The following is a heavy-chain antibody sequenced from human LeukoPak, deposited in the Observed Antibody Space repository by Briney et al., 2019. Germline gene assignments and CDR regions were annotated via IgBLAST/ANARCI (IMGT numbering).Heavy chain of an antibody. CDR1: GYTFTSYG. J-gene: IGHJ4*02. D-gene: IGHD3-22*01. V-gene: IGHV1-18*01. CDR3: ARDATYYYDSSNYPPEGSDY. Sequence: ASVKVSCKASGYTFTSYGISWVRRAPGQGLEWMGWISAYNGNTNYAQKLQGRVTMTTDTSTSTAYMELRSLRSDDTAVYYCARDATYYYDSSNYPPEGSDYWGQGTLVTVSS. CDR2: ISAYNGNT.